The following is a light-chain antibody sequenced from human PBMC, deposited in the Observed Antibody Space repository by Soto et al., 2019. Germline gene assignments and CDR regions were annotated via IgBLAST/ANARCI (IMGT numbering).Light chain of an antibody. CDR2: RDS. Sequence: SYELTQPLSVSVALGQTARITCEGNNIGSKNVHWYQQKPGQAPVLVIYRDSNRPSGIPERFSGSNSGNTATLTISRAQAGDEADYYCQVREVFGGGTKVTVL. V-gene: IGLV3-9*01. CDR1: NIGSKN. CDR3: QVREV. J-gene: IGLJ2*01.